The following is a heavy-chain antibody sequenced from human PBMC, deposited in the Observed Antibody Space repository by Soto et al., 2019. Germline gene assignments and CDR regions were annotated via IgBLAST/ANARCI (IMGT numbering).Heavy chain of an antibody. V-gene: IGHV3-74*01. J-gene: IGHJ4*02. Sequence: EVQLVESGGDLVQRGGSLRLSCAASGFPFISYWMHWVRHTPGKGLDWVARISGDGVTTYYADSVTGRFTVSRDNDKTTMSLQIRGLRAEDTAAYYYAREYYGLLTGYYTDYWGQGTLVSVSS. CDR3: AREYYGLLTGYYTDY. D-gene: IGHD3-9*01. CDR2: ISGDGVTT. CDR1: GFPFISYW.